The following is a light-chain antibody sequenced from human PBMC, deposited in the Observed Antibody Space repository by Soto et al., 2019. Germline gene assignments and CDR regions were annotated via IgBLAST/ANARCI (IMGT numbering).Light chain of an antibody. Sequence: EILLTQSPCTLSLSPGERATLSCRASQSVSNNYLACYRQKPGHAPRLLIYGPSNRAPGIPDSFSGSGSGTEFTLTISSLQCEDFAVYYCQQYNNWPPWTFGQGTKVDIK. CDR1: QSVSNN. CDR3: QQYNNWPPWT. CDR2: GPS. J-gene: IGKJ1*01. V-gene: IGKV3D-15*01.